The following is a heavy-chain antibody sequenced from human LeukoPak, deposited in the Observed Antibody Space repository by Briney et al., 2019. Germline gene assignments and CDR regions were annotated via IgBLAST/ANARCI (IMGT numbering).Heavy chain of an antibody. D-gene: IGHD6-13*01. Sequence: SETLSLTRTVSSGSITSTSYCWGWIRQPPGKGLEWIGGIIYSGNTYYNPSLKSRVSISVDTTKNQFSLKLTSVTAADTAVYFCARHFHGSGYVVDFWGQGTLVTVSS. CDR1: SGSITSTSYC. J-gene: IGHJ4*02. CDR2: IIYSGNT. V-gene: IGHV4-39*01. CDR3: ARHFHGSGYVVDF.